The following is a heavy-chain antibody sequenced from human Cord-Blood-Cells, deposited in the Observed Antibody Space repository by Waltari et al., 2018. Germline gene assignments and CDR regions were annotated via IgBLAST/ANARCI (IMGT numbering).Heavy chain of an antibody. CDR1: GGTFSSYA. Sequence: QVQLVQSGAEVKKPGSSVKVSCKASGGTFSSYAISWVRQAPGQGLEWMGRIIPSLGIANYAQKFQGRVTITADKSTSTAYMELSSLRSEDTAVYYCASRRGRGNWFDPWGQGTLVTVSS. J-gene: IGHJ5*02. D-gene: IGHD3-16*01. CDR2: IIPSLGIA. CDR3: ASRRGRGNWFDP. V-gene: IGHV1-69*09.